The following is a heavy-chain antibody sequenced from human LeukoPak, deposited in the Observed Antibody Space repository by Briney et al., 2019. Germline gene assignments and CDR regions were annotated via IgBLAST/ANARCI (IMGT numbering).Heavy chain of an antibody. V-gene: IGHV3-11*04. CDR2: ISSSGSTI. J-gene: IGHJ4*02. CDR1: GFIFGDYY. CDR3: ARLNVSADEYYFDY. D-gene: IGHD2-2*01. Sequence: GGALRLSCAASGFIFGDYYMSWIRQSPGKGLEWLSYISSSGSTIHYGDPVKGRFTISRDNAKNSLYLQMISLRAEDTAVYYCARLNVSADEYYFDYWGQGTLVTVSS.